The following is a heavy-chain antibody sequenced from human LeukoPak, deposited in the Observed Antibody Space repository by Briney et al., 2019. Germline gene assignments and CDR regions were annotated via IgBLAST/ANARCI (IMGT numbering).Heavy chain of an antibody. CDR3: AREGRYYDSSGYYFPFDY. CDR1: GFTFSSYG. V-gene: IGHV3-30*02. D-gene: IGHD3-22*01. Sequence: GGSLRLSCAASGFTFSSYGMHWVRQAPGKGLEWVAFIRYDGSNKYYADSVKGRFTISRDNSKNTLYLQMNSLRAEDTAVYYCAREGRYYDSSGYYFPFDYWGQGTLVTVSS. J-gene: IGHJ4*02. CDR2: IRYDGSNK.